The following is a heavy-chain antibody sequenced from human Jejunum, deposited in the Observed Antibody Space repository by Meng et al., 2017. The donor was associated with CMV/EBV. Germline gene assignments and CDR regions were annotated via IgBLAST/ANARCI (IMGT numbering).Heavy chain of an antibody. CDR1: GGTISSYC. Sequence: CTVSGGTISSYCWSWIRQPTGKGLEWIGYISYSGSTNYNPSLKSRVTISVDTSKNQFSLKLASVTAADTGVYYCARDRASGSEFDCWGQGTLVTVSS. J-gene: IGHJ4*02. V-gene: IGHV4-59*01. CDR2: ISYSGST. D-gene: IGHD1-26*01. CDR3: ARDRASGSEFDC.